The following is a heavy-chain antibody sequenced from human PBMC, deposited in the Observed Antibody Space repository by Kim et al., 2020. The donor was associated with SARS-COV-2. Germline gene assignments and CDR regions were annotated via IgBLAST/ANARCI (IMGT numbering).Heavy chain of an antibody. V-gene: IGHV4-31*03. J-gene: IGHJ4*02. Sequence: SETLSLTCTVSGGSISSGGYYWSWIRQHSGKGLEWIGYIYYSGSTYYNPSLKSRVTISVDTSKNQFSLKLSSVTAADTAVYYCARDLITFGGVIGEFDYWGQGTLVTVSS. CDR2: IYYSGST. CDR3: ARDLITFGGVIGEFDY. CDR1: GGSISSGGYY. D-gene: IGHD3-16*02.